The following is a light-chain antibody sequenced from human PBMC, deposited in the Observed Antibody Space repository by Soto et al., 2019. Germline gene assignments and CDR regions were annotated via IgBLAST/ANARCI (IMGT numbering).Light chain of an antibody. CDR1: SSNIGGTNY. CDR3: SSYAGSTAFYV. Sequence: QSVLTQPPSASGTPGQRVFISCSGSSSNIGGTNYAYWYQQLPGAAPKLIIYEVSNRPSGVSDRFSASKSGNTASLTISGLQAEDEADYHCSSYAGSTAFYVFGTGTKLTVL. V-gene: IGLV2-14*01. CDR2: EVS. J-gene: IGLJ1*01.